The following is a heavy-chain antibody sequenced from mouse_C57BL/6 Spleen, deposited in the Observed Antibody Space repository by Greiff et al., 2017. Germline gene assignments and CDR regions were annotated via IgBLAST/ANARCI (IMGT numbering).Heavy chain of an antibody. CDR3: ANLFYCDY. J-gene: IGHJ2*01. CDR2: IYPGAGDT. V-gene: IGHV1-82*01. D-gene: IGHD5-1*01. CDR1: GYAFSNSW. Sequence: QVQLKQSGPELVKPGASVKISCKASGYAFSNSWMNWVKQRPGKGLEWIGRIYPGAGDTNYNGKFKGKATLTADKYSSPAYMQLSSLTSEDSAVXFCANLFYCDYWGQGTTLTVSS.